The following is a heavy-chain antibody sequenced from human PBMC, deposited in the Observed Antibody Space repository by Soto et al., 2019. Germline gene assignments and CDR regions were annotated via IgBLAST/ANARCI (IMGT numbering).Heavy chain of an antibody. D-gene: IGHD6-13*01. V-gene: IGHV3-11*01. Sequence: QVQLVDSGGGLVKPGGSLRLSCVASGFSFSDYYMNWIRQAPGKGLECVAHISSRGDTIYYADSVKGRFSISMDNARNSGYLETNSLRAQDTVVYYWTRGGSEHQLVQTCGKYYYSYSGMDVWGQGTTVTVSS. CDR2: ISSRGDTI. CDR3: TRGGSEHQLVQTCGKYYYSYSGMDV. J-gene: IGHJ6*02. CDR1: GFSFSDYY.